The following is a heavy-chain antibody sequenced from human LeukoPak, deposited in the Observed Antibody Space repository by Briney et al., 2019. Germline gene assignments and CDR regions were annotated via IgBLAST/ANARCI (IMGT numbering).Heavy chain of an antibody. V-gene: IGHV3-66*02. J-gene: IGHJ4*02. D-gene: IGHD4-23*01. CDR1: GFSVGSHY. Sequence: GGSLRLSCAASGFSVGSHYMTWVRQAPGQGLEWVSVIYIDGSTYYADSVEGRFTISRDNTKNTLYLQMNSLRPEDTAVYYCAKLLIYWGQGALVTVSS. CDR3: AKLLIY. CDR2: IYIDGST.